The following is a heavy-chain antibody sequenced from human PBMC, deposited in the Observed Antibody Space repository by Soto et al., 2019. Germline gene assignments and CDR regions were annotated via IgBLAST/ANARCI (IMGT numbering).Heavy chain of an antibody. V-gene: IGHV3-33*01. D-gene: IGHD6-19*01. CDR2: IWYDGTKK. CDR1: GFSLRTYG. J-gene: IGHJ5*02. Sequence: QVQLVESGGGVVQSGRSLTLSRAASGFSLRTYGMQWLRRAPGKGLEWVAFIWYDGTKKFYANSVKGRSTISKDNSNNILYLQMIGLRAEDTAVYYCARDVVTAVAGSVNWFDPWGQGTLVTVSS. CDR3: ARDVVTAVAGSVNWFDP.